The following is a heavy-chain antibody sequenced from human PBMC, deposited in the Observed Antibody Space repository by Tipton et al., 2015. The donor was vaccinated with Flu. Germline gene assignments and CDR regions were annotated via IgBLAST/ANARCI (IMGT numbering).Heavy chain of an antibody. Sequence: TLSLTFAVYGGSFSGYYWSWIRQPPGKGLEWIGEINHSGSTNYNPSLKSRVTISVDTSKNQFSLKLSSVTAADTAVYYCARGPESIVGATGGWFDPWGQGTLVTVSS. CDR1: GGSFSGYY. CDR3: ARGPESIVGATGGWFDP. J-gene: IGHJ5*02. D-gene: IGHD1-26*01. V-gene: IGHV4-34*01. CDR2: INHSGST.